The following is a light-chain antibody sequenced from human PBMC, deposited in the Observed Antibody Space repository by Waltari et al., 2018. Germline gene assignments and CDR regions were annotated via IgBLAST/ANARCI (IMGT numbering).Light chain of an antibody. CDR3: SSYTSSNTWV. J-gene: IGLJ3*02. CDR1: SSDDGGYTY. CDR2: DVS. V-gene: IGLV2-14*01. Sequence: QSALTQPASVSGSPGQSITISCTGTSSDDGGYTYVSWYQQHPGKAPKVMIYDVSKRPSGVSNRFSGSKSGNTVSLTISGLQAEDEADYYCSSYTSSNTWVFGGGTKLTVL.